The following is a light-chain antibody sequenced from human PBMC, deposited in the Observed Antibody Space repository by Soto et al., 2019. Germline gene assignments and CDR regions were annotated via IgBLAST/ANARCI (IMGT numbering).Light chain of an antibody. CDR1: QRVNTC. CDR2: DAS. J-gene: IGKJ1*01. Sequence: DIQMTQSPSTLSASVGDRVSITCRASQRVNTCLAWYQQKPGKAPTLLIYDASSLQSGVPSRFRGSVSGTEFTLTISSLQPDDFATYYCQQYQIDWTFGQGTKVDIK. CDR3: QQYQIDWT. V-gene: IGKV1-5*01.